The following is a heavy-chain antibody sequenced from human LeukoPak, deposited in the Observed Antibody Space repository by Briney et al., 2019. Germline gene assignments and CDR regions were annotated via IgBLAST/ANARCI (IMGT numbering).Heavy chain of an antibody. Sequence: ASVKVSCKASGYTFTSYGISWVRQAPGQGLEWMGWISAYNGNTNYAQKLQGRVTMTTDTSTSTAYTELRSLRSDDTAVYYCARDRPSSSWSLEYFQHWGQGTLVTVSS. V-gene: IGHV1-18*01. CDR2: ISAYNGNT. CDR1: GYTFTSYG. CDR3: ARDRPSSSWSLEYFQH. D-gene: IGHD6-13*01. J-gene: IGHJ1*01.